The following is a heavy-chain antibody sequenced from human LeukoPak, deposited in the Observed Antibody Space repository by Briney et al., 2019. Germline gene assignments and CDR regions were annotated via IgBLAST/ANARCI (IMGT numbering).Heavy chain of an antibody. CDR3: ARVPTTVTILNWFDP. J-gene: IGHJ5*02. Sequence: PGGSLRLSCEASAFTLRSAALIWVRQAPGKGLEWVSSISSSSSYIYYADSVKGRFTISRDNAKNSLYLQMNSLRAEDTAVYYCARVPTTVTILNWFDPWGQGTLVTVSS. D-gene: IGHD4-17*01. V-gene: IGHV3-21*01. CDR1: AFTLRSAA. CDR2: ISSSSSYI.